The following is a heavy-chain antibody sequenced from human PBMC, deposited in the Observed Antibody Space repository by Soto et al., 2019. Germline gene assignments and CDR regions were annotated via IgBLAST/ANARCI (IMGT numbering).Heavy chain of an antibody. CDR1: GGSVDSDPFS. D-gene: IGHD3-16*02. V-gene: IGHV4-30-2*06. Sequence: QLQLVESISGLVKPSQTLSLTCGVSGGSVDSDPFSWSWIRQSPGKGLEWFGHIYHSGKTFYNPSLKPRVIISTDRSQNLFSLNLTSVTAADTAVYYCARYSRGMATSLNWVFDLWGRGTLVTVSS. CDR3: ARYSRGMATSLNWVFDL. CDR2: IYHSGKT. J-gene: IGHJ2*01.